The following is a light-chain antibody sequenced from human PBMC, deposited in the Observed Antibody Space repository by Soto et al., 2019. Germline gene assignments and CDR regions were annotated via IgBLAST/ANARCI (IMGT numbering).Light chain of an antibody. CDR2: AAS. CDR1: QSISSY. V-gene: IGKV1-39*01. J-gene: IGKJ4*01. Sequence: DIQMTQSPSSLSASVGDRVTITCRASQSISSYLNWYQQKPGKAPNLLIYAASSLQSGVPSRFSGSGSETDFTLTISSLQPEDFATYYCQQSYSTPGALTFGGGTKVEIK. CDR3: QQSYSTPGALT.